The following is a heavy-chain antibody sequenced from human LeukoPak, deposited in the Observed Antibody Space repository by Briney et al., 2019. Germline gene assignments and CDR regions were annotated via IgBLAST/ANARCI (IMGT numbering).Heavy chain of an antibody. CDR1: GGSMSSYY. V-gene: IGHV4-4*09. CDR3: ARAYYDFWSGNYYYYYMDV. CDR2: IYTSGST. J-gene: IGHJ6*03. D-gene: IGHD3-3*01. Sequence: SETLCLTCTVSGGSMSSYYWSWIRQPPGKGLEWIGYIYTSGSTNCNPSLKSRVTISVDTSKNQFSLKLSSVTAADTAVYYCARAYYDFWSGNYYYYYMDVWGKGTTVTVSS.